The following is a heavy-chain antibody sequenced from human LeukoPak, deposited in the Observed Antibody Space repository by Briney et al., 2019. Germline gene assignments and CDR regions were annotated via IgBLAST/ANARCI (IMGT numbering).Heavy chain of an antibody. CDR2: ITRSSSYI. J-gene: IGHJ4*02. D-gene: IGHD4/OR15-4a*01. CDR3: ARQTIIYGDYSDY. Sequence: NPGGSLRLSCAASGFTFSTYTMNWVRQAPGKGLEWVSSITRSSSYIYYADSVKGRFTISRDNAKNSLFLQMNSLRAEDTAVYYCARQTIIYGDYSDYWGQGTLVTVSS. CDR1: GFTFSTYT. V-gene: IGHV3-21*06.